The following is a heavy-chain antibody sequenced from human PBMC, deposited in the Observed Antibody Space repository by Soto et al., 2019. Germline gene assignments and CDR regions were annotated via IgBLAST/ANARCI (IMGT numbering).Heavy chain of an antibody. CDR1: GFTFSSYE. Sequence: GGSLRLSCAASGFTFSSYEMNWVRQAPGKGLEWVSYISSSGSTIYYADSVKGRFTISRDNAKNSLYLQMNSLRAEDTAVYYCARDRWGVTRYYYYGMDVWGQGTTVTGS. V-gene: IGHV3-48*03. CDR3: ARDRWGVTRYYYYGMDV. CDR2: ISSSGSTI. J-gene: IGHJ6*02. D-gene: IGHD3-10*01.